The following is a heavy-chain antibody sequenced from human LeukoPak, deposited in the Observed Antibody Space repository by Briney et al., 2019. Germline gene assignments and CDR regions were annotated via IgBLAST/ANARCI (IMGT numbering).Heavy chain of an antibody. V-gene: IGHV4-34*01. D-gene: IGHD3-9*01. Sequence: SETLSLTCAVYGGSFSGYYWSWIRQPPGKGLEWIGEINHSGSTNYNPSLKSRVTISVDTSKNQFSLKLSSVTAADTAVYYCARAHDILTGYYRFDYWGQGTLVTVSS. J-gene: IGHJ4*02. CDR3: ARAHDILTGYYRFDY. CDR2: INHSGST. CDR1: GGSFSGYY.